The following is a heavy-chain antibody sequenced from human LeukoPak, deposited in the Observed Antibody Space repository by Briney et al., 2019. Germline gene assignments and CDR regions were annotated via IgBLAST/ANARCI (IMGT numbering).Heavy chain of an antibody. D-gene: IGHD5-12*01. CDR2: INPKSGDT. J-gene: IGHJ4*02. Sequence: ASVKVSCKASGYTFTNYYMHWVRQAPGQGLEWMGWINPKSGDTNYAQKFQGRVTMTRDTSISTAYMELRRLRSDDAAVYYCARVRYSFSPLNFEYWGQGTLVTVSS. CDR3: ARVRYSFSPLNFEY. V-gene: IGHV1-2*02. CDR1: GYTFTNYY.